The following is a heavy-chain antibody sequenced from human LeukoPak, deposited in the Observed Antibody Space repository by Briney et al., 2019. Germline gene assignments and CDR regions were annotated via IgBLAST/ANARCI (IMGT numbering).Heavy chain of an antibody. CDR3: AKTLTLYCTNGACYTPEGYFDY. CDR2: ISDSGGST. Sequence: GGSLRLSCAASGFTFSSYDMSWVRQAPGKGLEWVSAISDSGGSTDYADSVKRRFTISRDNSKNTLYLQRNNNRPEDTAVYYCAKTLTLYCTNGACYTPEGYFDYWGQGTLVTVSS. D-gene: IGHD2-8*01. CDR1: GFTFSSYD. V-gene: IGHV3-23*01. J-gene: IGHJ4*02.